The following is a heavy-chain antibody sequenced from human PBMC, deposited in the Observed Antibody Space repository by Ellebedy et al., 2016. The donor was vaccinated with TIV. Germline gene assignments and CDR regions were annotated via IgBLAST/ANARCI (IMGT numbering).Heavy chain of an antibody. CDR1: GFTFSNSD. CDR2: ITGGSTAI. CDR3: ARDHNWGFDY. D-gene: IGHD7-27*01. V-gene: IGHV3-48*02. Sequence: PGGSLRLSCATSGFTFSNSDMNRVRQVPGKGLEWISYITGGSTAIYYADSVKARFTISRDYAKSSGSLQMSSLRDEDTAIYYCARDHNWGFDYWGQGTLVTVSS. J-gene: IGHJ4*02.